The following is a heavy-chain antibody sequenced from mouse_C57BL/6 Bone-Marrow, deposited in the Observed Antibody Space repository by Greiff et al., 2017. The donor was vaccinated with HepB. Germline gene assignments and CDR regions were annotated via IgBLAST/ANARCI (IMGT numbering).Heavy chain of an antibody. D-gene: IGHD1-1*01. J-gene: IGHJ2*01. CDR1: GYTFTDYN. V-gene: IGHV1-22*01. CDR3: AREYYGSSYRYFDY. CDR2: INPNNGGT. Sequence: EVQLQQSGPELVKPGASVKMSCKASGYTFTDYNMHWVKQSHGKSLEWIGYINPNNGGTSYNQKFKGKATLTVNKSSSTAYMELRSLTSEDSAVYYCAREYYGSSYRYFDYWGQGTTLTVTS.